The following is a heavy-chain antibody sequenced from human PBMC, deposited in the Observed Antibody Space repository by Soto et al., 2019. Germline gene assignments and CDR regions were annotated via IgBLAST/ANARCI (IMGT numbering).Heavy chain of an antibody. V-gene: IGHV1-46*03. Sequence: ASVKVSCKESGYTLTSNYMNWVRQAPGQGLEWMGWINPFDGSRMFAQSFQGRVTMTRDTSTSTVYMEVSSLRSEDTAVYYCSRVDPGETSPFDHWGQGTLVTVSS. CDR1: GYTLTSNY. J-gene: IGHJ4*02. CDR3: SRVDPGETSPFDH. D-gene: IGHD3-10*01. CDR2: INPFDGSR.